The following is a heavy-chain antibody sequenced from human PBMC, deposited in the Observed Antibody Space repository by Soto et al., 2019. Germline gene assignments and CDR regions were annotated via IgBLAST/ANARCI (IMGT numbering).Heavy chain of an antibody. CDR2: VYFTGRA. CDR3: ARRVIAPVGATDY. Sequence: ETLSLTCTVSGYSISSGYFWCWIRQPPGKGLEWIGSVYFTGRANYNPSLKSRVTISADTSKNQFSLKLRSVTAADTAVYYCARRVIAPVGATDYWGQGALVTVYS. CDR1: GYSISSGYF. J-gene: IGHJ4*02. V-gene: IGHV4-38-2*02. D-gene: IGHD1-26*01.